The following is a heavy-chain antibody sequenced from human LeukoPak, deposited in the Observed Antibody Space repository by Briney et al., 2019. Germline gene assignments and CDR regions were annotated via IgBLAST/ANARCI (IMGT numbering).Heavy chain of an antibody. CDR2: IIPIFGTA. CDR1: RGTFSSYA. CDR3: ARDGMSGSYLGVDY. V-gene: IGHV1-69*01. J-gene: IGHJ4*02. Sequence: SVKVSCKASRGTFSSYAISWVRQAPGQGLEWMGGIIPIFGTANYAQKFQGRVTITADESTSTAYMELSSLRSEDTAVYYCARDGMSGSYLGVDYWGQGTLVTVSS. D-gene: IGHD1-26*01.